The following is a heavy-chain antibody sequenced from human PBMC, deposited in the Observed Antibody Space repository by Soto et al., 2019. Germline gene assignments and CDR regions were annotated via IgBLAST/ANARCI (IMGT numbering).Heavy chain of an antibody. CDR2: IDPSDSYT. J-gene: IGHJ6*02. Sequence: GESLKISCKGSGYSFTSYWISGVRQMPGKGLELVGRIDPSDSYTNYSPSFQGHVTISADKSISTAYLQWSSLKASDTAMYYCAGLYDSSGYYYVYGMDVWGQGTTVTVYS. D-gene: IGHD3-22*01. CDR3: AGLYDSSGYYYVYGMDV. CDR1: GYSFTSYW. V-gene: IGHV5-10-1*01.